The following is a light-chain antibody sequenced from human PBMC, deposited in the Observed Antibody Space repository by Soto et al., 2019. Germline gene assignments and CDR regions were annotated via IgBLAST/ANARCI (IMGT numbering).Light chain of an antibody. CDR2: LGV. CDR3: IQGLQTPPT. J-gene: IGKJ1*01. Sequence: EITKFHLSLPFTPGEPDSISCRSSQILLHSNGYNYLDWYLQKPGQSPQLLIYLGVDRASGVPDRFSGSGSGTDFTLKISRVEAEDVGVYYCIQGLQTPPTFGQGTKVDIK. V-gene: IGKV2-28*01. CDR1: QILLHSNGYNY.